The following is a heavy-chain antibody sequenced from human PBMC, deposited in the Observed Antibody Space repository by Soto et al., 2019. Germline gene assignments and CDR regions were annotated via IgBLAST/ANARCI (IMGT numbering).Heavy chain of an antibody. CDR1: GYTFTSYD. V-gene: IGHV1-8*01. D-gene: IGHD2-15*01. CDR3: AREVVRGMAV. Sequence: QVQLVQSGAEVKKPGASVKVSCKASGYTFTSYDINWVRQATGQGLECMGWMNPNSGNTGYAQKFPGRVTTTRNTSISTAYMSLSSLRSEDTAVYSCAREVVRGMAVWGPGPTVTVSS. J-gene: IGHJ6*02. CDR2: MNPNSGNT.